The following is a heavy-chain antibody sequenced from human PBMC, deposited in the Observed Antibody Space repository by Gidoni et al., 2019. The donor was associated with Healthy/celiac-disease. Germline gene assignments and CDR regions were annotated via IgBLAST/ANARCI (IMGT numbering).Heavy chain of an antibody. V-gene: IGHV3-23*01. CDR2: ISCSGGST. D-gene: IGHD6-6*01. CDR3: AKSIAARPGWFDP. CDR1: GFTFSSYA. Sequence: EVQLLESGGGFVQPGGSLRLSCSSSGFTFSSYAMSWVRQAPGKGLEWVSAISCSGGSTYYADSVKGRFTISRDNSKNTLYLQMNSLRAEDTAVYYCAKSIAARPGWFDPWGQGTLVTVSS. J-gene: IGHJ5*02.